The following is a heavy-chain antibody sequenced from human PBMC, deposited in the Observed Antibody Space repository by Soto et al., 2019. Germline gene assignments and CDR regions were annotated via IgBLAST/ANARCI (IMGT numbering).Heavy chain of an antibody. Sequence: QVQLVQSGAEVKKPGSSVKVSCKASGGTFSSYAISWVQQAPGQGLEWMGGIIPIFGTANYAQKFQGRVTITADESTSTAYMELSSLRSEDTAVYYCARVPAANGIPAYYYGMDVWGQGTTVTVSS. V-gene: IGHV1-69*01. D-gene: IGHD2-2*01. CDR2: IIPIFGTA. CDR1: GGTFSSYA. CDR3: ARVPAANGIPAYYYGMDV. J-gene: IGHJ6*02.